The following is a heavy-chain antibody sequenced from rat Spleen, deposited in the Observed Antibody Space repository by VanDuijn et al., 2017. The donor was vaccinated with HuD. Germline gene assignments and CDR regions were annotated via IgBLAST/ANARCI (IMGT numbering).Heavy chain of an antibody. CDR2: IWAGGST. CDR3: TGARPSPGVMDA. D-gene: IGHD1-4*01. CDR1: GFSLTSYH. Sequence: QVQLKESGPGLVQPSQTLSLACTVSGFSLTSYHVHWVRQPSGKGLEWMGVIWAGGSTDYNSVIKSRLSISRDTSKSQVFLKMNSLQTVDTAIYFCTGARPSPGVMDAWGQGTSVTVSS. J-gene: IGHJ4*01. V-gene: IGHV2-43*01.